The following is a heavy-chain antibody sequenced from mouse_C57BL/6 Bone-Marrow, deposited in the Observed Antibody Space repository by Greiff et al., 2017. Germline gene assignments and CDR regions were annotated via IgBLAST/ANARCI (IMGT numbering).Heavy chain of an antibody. V-gene: IGHV1-50*01. J-gene: IGHJ3*01. Sequence: QVQLQQPGAELVKPGASVKLSCKASGYTFTSYWMQWVKQRPGQGLEWIGEIDPSDSYTNYKQKFKGKATLTVDTSSSPAYMQLSRRTSEDSAVFYCSRSGYYGSSYSWFAYWGQGTLVTVSA. CDR1: GYTFTSYW. D-gene: IGHD1-1*01. CDR2: IDPSDSYT. CDR3: SRSGYYGSSYSWFAY.